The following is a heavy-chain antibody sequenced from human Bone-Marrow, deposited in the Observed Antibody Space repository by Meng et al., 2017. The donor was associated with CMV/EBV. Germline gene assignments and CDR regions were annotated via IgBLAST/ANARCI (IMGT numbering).Heavy chain of an antibody. Sequence: GESLKISCAASGFTVSSNYMNWVRQAPGKGLEWVSYISSSGSTIYYADSVKGRFTISRDNAKNSLYLQMNSLRAEDTAVYYCPRTLDDFWSGYYPYYYYGMDVWGQGATVTVSS. D-gene: IGHD3-3*01. V-gene: IGHV3-48*03. CDR3: PRTLDDFWSGYYPYYYYGMDV. CDR1: GFTVSSNY. J-gene: IGHJ6*02. CDR2: ISSSGSTI.